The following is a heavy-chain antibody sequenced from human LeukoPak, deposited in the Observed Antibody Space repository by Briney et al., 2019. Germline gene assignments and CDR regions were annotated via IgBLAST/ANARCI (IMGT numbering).Heavy chain of an antibody. CDR1: GFTFSSYW. CDR2: IKQDGSEK. Sequence: GGSLRLSCAASGFTFSSYWMSWVRQAPGKGLEWVANIKQDGSEKYYVDSVKGRFTISRDNAKNSLYLQMNSLRAEDTAVYYCARVVDFWSGEGPSDPWGQGTLVTVSS. V-gene: IGHV3-7*01. CDR3: ARVVDFWSGEGPSDP. D-gene: IGHD3-3*01. J-gene: IGHJ5*02.